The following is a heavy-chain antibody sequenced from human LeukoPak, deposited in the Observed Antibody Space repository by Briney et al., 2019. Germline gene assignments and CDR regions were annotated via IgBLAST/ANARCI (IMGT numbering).Heavy chain of an antibody. V-gene: IGHV4-30-2*01. CDR2: IYHSGST. CDR1: GGSISSGGYY. J-gene: IGHJ4*02. Sequence: SQTLSLTCTVSGGSISSGGYYWSWIRQPPGKGLEWIGYIYHSGSTYYNPSLKSRVTISVDRSKNQFSLKLSSVTAADTAVYYCVREPETYYYDSSGYSVVDYWGQGTLVTVSS. CDR3: VREPETYYYDSSGYSVVDY. D-gene: IGHD3-22*01.